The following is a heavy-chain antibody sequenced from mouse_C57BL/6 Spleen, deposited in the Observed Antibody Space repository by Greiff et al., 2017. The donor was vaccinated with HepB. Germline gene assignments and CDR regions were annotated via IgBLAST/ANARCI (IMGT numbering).Heavy chain of an antibody. CDR3: ARQGDYTYAMDY. J-gene: IGHJ4*01. CDR1: GYTFTSYW. V-gene: IGHV1-69*01. D-gene: IGHD2-4*01. Sequence: VQLQQSGAELVMPGASVKLSCKASGYTFTSYWMHWVKQRPGQGLEWIGEIDPSDSYTNYNQKFKGKSTLTVDKSSSTAYMQLSSLTSEDSAVYYCARQGDYTYAMDYWGQGTSVTVSS. CDR2: IDPSDSYT.